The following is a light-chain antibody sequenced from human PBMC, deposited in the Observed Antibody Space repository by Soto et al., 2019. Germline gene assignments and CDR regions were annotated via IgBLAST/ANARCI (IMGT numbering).Light chain of an antibody. CDR1: QGISSY. CDR3: QQLNSYSFT. V-gene: IGKV1-9*01. CDR2: AAS. Sequence: DIQLTQSPSVLSASVGDRVTITCRASQGISSYLAWYQQKPGKAPKLLIYAASTLQRGVPSRFSGSGSGTEFTLTISSLQPEDFATYYCQQLNSYSFTFGQGTRLEIK. J-gene: IGKJ5*01.